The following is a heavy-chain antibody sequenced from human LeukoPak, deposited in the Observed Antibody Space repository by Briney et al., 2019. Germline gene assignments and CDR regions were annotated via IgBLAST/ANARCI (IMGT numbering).Heavy chain of an antibody. V-gene: IGHV3-30-3*01. Sequence: PGRTPRPSRAASRFTSSRYAMHGVRQAPAKGMEWMAVISYNVSNKYSADTVKGRFTISRDNSKNTLYLQMNSLRAEDTAEYYCARDYMTDNWFDPWGQGTLVTVSS. CDR1: RFTSSRYA. CDR3: ARDYMTDNWFDP. CDR2: ISYNVSNK. J-gene: IGHJ5*02.